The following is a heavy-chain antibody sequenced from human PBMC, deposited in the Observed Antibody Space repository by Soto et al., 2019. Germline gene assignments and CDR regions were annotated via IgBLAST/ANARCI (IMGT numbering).Heavy chain of an antibody. CDR1: GFSFSNYA. V-gene: IGHV3-33*01. D-gene: IGHD1-26*01. CDR2: IWYDGSNK. Sequence: GGSLRLSCAASGFSFSNYAMHWVRQAPGKGLEWVAVIWYDGSNKYYADSVKGRFTISKDNSQNTLYLKMNSLRAEDTAVYYCTRDPYGGSRYYFDSWGQGTLVTVSS. J-gene: IGHJ4*02. CDR3: TRDPYGGSRYYFDS.